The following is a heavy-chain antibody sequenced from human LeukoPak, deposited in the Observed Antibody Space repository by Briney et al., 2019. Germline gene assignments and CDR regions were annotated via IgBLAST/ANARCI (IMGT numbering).Heavy chain of an antibody. CDR1: GFTFSSYW. V-gene: IGHV3-74*01. Sequence: AGGSLRLSCAASGFTFSSYWMHWVRQAPGKGLVWVSRINSDGSGTSYADSVKGRFTISRDNAKNTLYLQMNSLRAEDTAVYYCATGVQLVRYFDYWGQGTLVTVSS. J-gene: IGHJ4*02. D-gene: IGHD6-13*01. CDR3: ATGVQLVRYFDY. CDR2: INSDGSGT.